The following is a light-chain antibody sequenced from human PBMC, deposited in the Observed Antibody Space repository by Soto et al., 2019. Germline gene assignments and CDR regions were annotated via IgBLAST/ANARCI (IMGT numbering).Light chain of an antibody. CDR1: QGIASY. V-gene: IGKV1-27*01. J-gene: IGKJ4*01. CDR3: QKYNRAPLT. Sequence: DVQMTQSPSSLSACVGDRVTITCRASQGIASYLAWFQQKPGKVPKLLIYATSTLQSGVTSRFSGSGSGTDFTLTISSLQPEDVGTYYCQKYNRAPLTFGGGTKVEIK. CDR2: ATS.